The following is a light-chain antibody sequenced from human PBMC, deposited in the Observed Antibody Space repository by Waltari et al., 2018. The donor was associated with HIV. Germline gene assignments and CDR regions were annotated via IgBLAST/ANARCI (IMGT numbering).Light chain of an antibody. J-gene: IGLJ2*01. CDR3: NSRDSSGNHVV. CDR2: GKN. V-gene: IGLV3-19*01. Sequence: SSELTQDPAVSVALGPTVRITCQGDSPRSYYASLYQQKPGQAPVLVIFGKNDRPSGIPDRFSGSDSGNTASLTITGAQAEDEADYYCNSRDSSGNHVVFGGGTKLTVL. CDR1: SPRSYY.